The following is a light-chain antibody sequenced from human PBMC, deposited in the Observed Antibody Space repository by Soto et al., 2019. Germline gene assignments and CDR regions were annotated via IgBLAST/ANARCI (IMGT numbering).Light chain of an antibody. CDR3: SSYKSTSTPYV. Sequence: QSVLTQPASVSGSPGQSITISCTGTSSDIGSYNYVSWYQQHPGKAPKLIIYDVTNRPAGISSRFSASKSGDTASLTISVLQADDGADYFCSSYKSTSTPYVFGTGTKVTVL. V-gene: IGLV2-14*03. CDR1: SSDIGSYNY. J-gene: IGLJ1*01. CDR2: DVT.